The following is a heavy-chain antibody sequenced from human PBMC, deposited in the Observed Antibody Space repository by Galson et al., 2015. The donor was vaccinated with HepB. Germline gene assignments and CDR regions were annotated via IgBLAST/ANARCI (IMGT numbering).Heavy chain of an antibody. J-gene: IGHJ3*02. CDR3: AKSRARDSGSYSGGAFDN. CDR2: ISGSGGST. V-gene: IGHV3-23*01. D-gene: IGHD1-26*01. CDR1: GFTFSSYA. Sequence: SLRLSCAASGFTFSSYAMSWVRQAPGKGLEWVSAISGSGGSTYYADSVKGRFTISRDNSKNTPYLQMNSLRAEDTAVYYCAKSRARDSGSYSGGAFDNLGQVTMVTASS.